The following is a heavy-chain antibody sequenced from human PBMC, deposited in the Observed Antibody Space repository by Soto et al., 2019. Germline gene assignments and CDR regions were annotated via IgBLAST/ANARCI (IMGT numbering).Heavy chain of an antibody. D-gene: IGHD3-10*01. J-gene: IGHJ6*02. Sequence: GESLKISCKGSGDSFTSYWIGWVRQMPGKGMEWMGIIYPGDSDTRYSPSFQGQVTISADKSISTAYLQWSSLKASDTPMYYCAVGGVLGVITPARDYYGMDVCSQRTTVTVSS. V-gene: IGHV5-51*01. CDR3: AVGGVLGVITPARDYYGMDV. CDR2: IYPGDSDT. CDR1: GDSFTSYW.